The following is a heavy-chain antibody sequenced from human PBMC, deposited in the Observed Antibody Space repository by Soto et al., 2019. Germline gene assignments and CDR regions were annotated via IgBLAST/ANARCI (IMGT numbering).Heavy chain of an antibody. V-gene: IGHV4-59*01. CDR3: ARVLGFCSSTSCYPWFDP. Sequence: SETLSLTCTVSGGSITSYYWSWIRQPPGKGLEWIGYIYYSGNPNYNPSLRSRVTMSVDTSKNQFSLKLSSVTAADTAVYYCARVLGFCSSTSCYPWFDPWGQGTLVTVSS. D-gene: IGHD2-2*01. J-gene: IGHJ5*02. CDR2: IYYSGNP. CDR1: GGSITSYY.